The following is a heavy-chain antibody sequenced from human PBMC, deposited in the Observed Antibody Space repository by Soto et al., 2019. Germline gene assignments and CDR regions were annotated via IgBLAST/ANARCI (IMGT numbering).Heavy chain of an antibody. CDR2: ISSGGTTM. CDR3: AGDPYYYGSAF. Sequence: SLRLSCAASGFRFSDHCMTWIRQAPGKGLEWVSKISSGGTTMYYADSVKGRFTVSRDNAQNSLYLQMNGLRAEDTAVYYCAGDPYYYGSAFWGQGTLVTVSS. CDR1: GFRFSDHC. V-gene: IGHV3-11*01. D-gene: IGHD3-10*01. J-gene: IGHJ4*02.